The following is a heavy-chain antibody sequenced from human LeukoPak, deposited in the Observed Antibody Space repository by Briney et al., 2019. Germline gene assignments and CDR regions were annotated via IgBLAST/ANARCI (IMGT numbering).Heavy chain of an antibody. V-gene: IGHV4-59*01. D-gene: IGHD3-22*01. Sequence: SETLSLTCTVSGGSISSYYWSWIRQPPGKGLEWIGYIYYSGSTNYNPSLKSRVTISVDTSKNQFSLKLSSVTAADTAVYYCARLQRGYYYDSSGYYLFDDWGQGTLVTVSS. J-gene: IGHJ4*02. CDR2: IYYSGST. CDR1: GGSISSYY. CDR3: ARLQRGYYYDSSGYYLFDD.